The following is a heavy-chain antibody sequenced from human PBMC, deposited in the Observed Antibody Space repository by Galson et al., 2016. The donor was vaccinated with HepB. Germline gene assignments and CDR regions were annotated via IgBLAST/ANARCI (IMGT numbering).Heavy chain of an antibody. D-gene: IGHD1-1*01. CDR2: ISWNSGSI. Sequence: SLRLSCAASGFTFDDYAMYWVRQAPGKGLEWVSGISWNSGSIGYADSVKGRFAISRDNAKNTLYLQMNSLRAEDTAIYYCARDFNSMDVWGQGTTVTVSS. CDR1: GFTFDDYA. V-gene: IGHV3-9*01. J-gene: IGHJ6*02. CDR3: ARDFNSMDV.